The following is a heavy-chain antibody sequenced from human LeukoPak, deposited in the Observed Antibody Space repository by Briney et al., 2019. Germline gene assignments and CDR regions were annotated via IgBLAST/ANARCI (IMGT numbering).Heavy chain of an antibody. J-gene: IGHJ4*02. CDR2: ISSSGSTI. D-gene: IGHD2-8*01. Sequence: GGSLRLSCAASGFTFSDYYMSWIRQAPGKGLEWVSYISSSGSTIYYADSVKGRFTISRDNAKNSLYLQMNSLRAEDTAVYYCARAGVDMVLMVYAIWGQGTLVTVSS. CDR1: GFTFSDYY. CDR3: ARAGVDMVLMVYAI. V-gene: IGHV3-11*01.